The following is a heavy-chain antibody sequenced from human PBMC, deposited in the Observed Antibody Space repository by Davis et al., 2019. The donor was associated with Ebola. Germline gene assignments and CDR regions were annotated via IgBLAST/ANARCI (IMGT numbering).Heavy chain of an antibody. J-gene: IGHJ2*01. Sequence: ESLKISCAASGFTFSSYWMSWIRQPPGKGLEWIGEINHSGSTNYNPSLKSRVTISVDTSKNQFSLKLSSVTAADTAVYYCARTGSYYYDSSGYYGRDWYFDLWGRGTLVTVSS. V-gene: IGHV4-34*01. CDR2: INHSGST. D-gene: IGHD3-22*01. CDR1: GFTFSSYW. CDR3: ARTGSYYYDSSGYYGRDWYFDL.